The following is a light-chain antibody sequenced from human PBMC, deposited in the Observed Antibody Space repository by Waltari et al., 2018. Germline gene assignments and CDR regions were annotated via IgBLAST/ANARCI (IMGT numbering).Light chain of an antibody. J-gene: IGLJ1*01. V-gene: IGLV2-23*01. CDR3: FSFVAANSFV. Sequence: QSALTQPASVSGSPGQSITLSCTGTRNDNGNSDLVSWYQQRPGEAPKLLMYGATTRPSGVSNRFSGSKSGKTASLTISGLQTEDEADYYCFSFVAANSFVFGPGTKVTVL. CDR2: GAT. CDR1: RNDNGNSDL.